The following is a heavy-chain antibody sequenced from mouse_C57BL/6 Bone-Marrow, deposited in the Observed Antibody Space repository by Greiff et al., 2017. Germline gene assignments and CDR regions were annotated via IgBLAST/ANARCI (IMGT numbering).Heavy chain of an antibody. CDR1: GYAFSSSW. D-gene: IGHD1-1*01. J-gene: IGHJ3*01. V-gene: IGHV1-82*01. Sequence: QVQLQHSGPELVKPGASVKISCKASGYAFSSSWMNWVKQRPGKGLEWIGRIYPGDGDTNYNGKFKGKATLTADKSSSTAYMQLSSLTSADSAVYFYARLLLRFSAGGFAYWGQGTLVTVSA. CDR3: ARLLLRFSAGGFAY. CDR2: IYPGDGDT.